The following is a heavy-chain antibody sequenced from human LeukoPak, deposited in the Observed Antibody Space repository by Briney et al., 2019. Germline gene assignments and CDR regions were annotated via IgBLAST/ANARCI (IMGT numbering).Heavy chain of an antibody. D-gene: IGHD5-18*01. CDR2: IKQDGSEK. J-gene: IGHJ6*03. V-gene: IGHV3-7*01. CDR1: GFTFSSYW. CDR3: ARLGDTAMAAYYYYMDV. Sequence: PGGSLRLSCAASGFTFSSYWMSWVRQAPGKGLEWVANIKQDGSEKYYVDSVKGRFTISRDNAKNSLYLQMNSLRAEDTAVYYCARLGDTAMAAYYYYMDVWGKGTTVTVSS.